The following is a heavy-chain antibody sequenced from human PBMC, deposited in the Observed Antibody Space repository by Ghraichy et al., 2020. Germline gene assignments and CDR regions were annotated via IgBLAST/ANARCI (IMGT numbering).Heavy chain of an antibody. CDR3: ARDISCTDYPY. J-gene: IGHJ4*02. D-gene: IGHD2-2*01. CDR2: SRKKANGYTT. CDR1: GFTFSDHH. V-gene: IGHV3-72*01. Sequence: GGSLRLSCAASGFTFSDHHMDWVRQAPGKGLEWVCSSRKKANGYTTDYAASVKGRFTISRDDSQHSPYLKMSSLKIEDTAVYYCARDISCTDYPYWGQGTLVTVSS.